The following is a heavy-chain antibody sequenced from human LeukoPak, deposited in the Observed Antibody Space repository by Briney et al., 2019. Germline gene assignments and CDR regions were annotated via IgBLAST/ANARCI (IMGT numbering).Heavy chain of an antibody. D-gene: IGHD3-10*01. J-gene: IGHJ4*02. CDR2: IRSKANSYAT. CDR1: GFTISSYA. Sequence: AGGSLRLSCAVSGFTISSYAMSWVRQASGKGLEWVGRIRSKANSYATAYAASVKGRFTISRDDSKNTAYLQMNSLKTEDTAVYYCTTTMVRGFFDYWGQGTLVTVSS. V-gene: IGHV3-73*01. CDR3: TTTMVRGFFDY.